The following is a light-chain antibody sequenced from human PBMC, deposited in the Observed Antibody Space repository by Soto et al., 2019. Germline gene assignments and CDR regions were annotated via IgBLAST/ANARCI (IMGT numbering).Light chain of an antibody. CDR3: CSYAGRYTV. CDR2: DVS. J-gene: IGLJ2*01. Sequence: QSALTQPRSVSGSPGQSVTISCTGTSSDVGGYNYVSWYQQRPDKAPKLMIYDVSKRPSGVPDRFSGSKSGNTASLTISGLQAEDEADYYCCSYAGRYTVFGGGTKLTVL. V-gene: IGLV2-11*01. CDR1: SSDVGGYNY.